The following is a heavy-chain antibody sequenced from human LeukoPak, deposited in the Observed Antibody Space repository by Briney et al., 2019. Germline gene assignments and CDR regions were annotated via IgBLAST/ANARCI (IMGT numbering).Heavy chain of an antibody. CDR3: AKDLYSSMDS. V-gene: IGHV3-43*02. Sequence: GGSLRLSCAASGFTFDNYAMHWVRQAPGKGLEWVSLISCDGGSTYYADSVKGRFTVSRDNSKNSLYLQMNSLRTEDTAFYYCAKDLYSSMDSWGQGTLVTVSS. CDR1: GFTFDNYA. J-gene: IGHJ5*01. CDR2: ISCDGGST. D-gene: IGHD6-13*01.